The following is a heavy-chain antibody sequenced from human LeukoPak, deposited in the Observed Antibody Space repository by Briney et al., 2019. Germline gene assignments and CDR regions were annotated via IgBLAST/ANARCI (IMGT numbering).Heavy chain of an antibody. V-gene: IGHV4-61*02. CDR2: IYTSGST. Sequence: TSETLSLTCTVSGGPISSGSYYWSWTRQPAGKGLEWIGRIYTSGSTNYNPSLKSRVTISVDTSKNQFSLKLSSVTAADTAVYYCARAGVDYGGNSGYFDYWGQGTLVTVSS. CDR1: GGPISSGSYY. J-gene: IGHJ4*02. D-gene: IGHD4-23*01. CDR3: ARAGVDYGGNSGYFDY.